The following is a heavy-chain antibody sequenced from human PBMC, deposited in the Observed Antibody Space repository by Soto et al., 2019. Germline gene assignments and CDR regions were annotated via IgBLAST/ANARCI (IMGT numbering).Heavy chain of an antibody. CDR2: IYYSGST. CDR3: ARGLGTRRYFDWSLGYFDY. Sequence: ETLSLTCTVSGGSISSYYWSWIRQPPGKGLEWIGYIYYSGSTNYNPSLKSRVTISVDTSKNQFSLKLSSVTAADTAVYYCARGLGTRRYFDWSLGYFDYWGQGTLVTVSS. D-gene: IGHD3-9*01. V-gene: IGHV4-59*01. CDR1: GGSISSYY. J-gene: IGHJ4*02.